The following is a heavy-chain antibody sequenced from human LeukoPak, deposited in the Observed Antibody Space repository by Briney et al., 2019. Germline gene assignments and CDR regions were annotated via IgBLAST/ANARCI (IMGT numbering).Heavy chain of an antibody. D-gene: IGHD6-13*01. J-gene: IGHJ5*02. CDR2: IYYSGST. CDR1: GGSISSGDYY. CDR3: ARVEAAAGPLNSFWFDP. Sequence: SQTLSLTCTVSGGSISSGDYYWSWIRQPPGKGLEWIGYIYYSGSTYYNPSLKSRVTISVDTSKNQFSLELSSVTAADTAVYYCARVEAAAGPLNSFWFDPWGQGTLVTVSS. V-gene: IGHV4-30-4*01.